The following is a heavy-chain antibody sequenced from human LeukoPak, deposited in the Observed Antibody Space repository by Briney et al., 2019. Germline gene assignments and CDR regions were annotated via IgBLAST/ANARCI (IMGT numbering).Heavy chain of an antibody. Sequence: GGSLRLSCVASSFSFRNYARYWGRQAPGKGLEWVALLRGDASDQYNADSVKGRFTTSRDNSKNTLYLQMTSLRPEDTAMYHCAKSDGGGPGYGTDIWGRGTMVTVSS. J-gene: IGHJ3*02. CDR3: AKSDGGGPGYGTDI. D-gene: IGHD5-18*01. V-gene: IGHV3-30*02. CDR2: LRGDASDQ. CDR1: SFSFRNYA.